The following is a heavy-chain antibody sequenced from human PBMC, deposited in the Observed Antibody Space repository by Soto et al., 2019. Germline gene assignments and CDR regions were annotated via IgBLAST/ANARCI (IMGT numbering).Heavy chain of an antibody. CDR3: ASGIVVVPAAPDAFDI. CDR1: GFTFSDYY. V-gene: IGHV3-11*01. CDR2: ISSSGSTI. J-gene: IGHJ3*02. D-gene: IGHD2-2*01. Sequence: GGSLRLSCAASGFTFSDYYMSWIRQAPGKGLEWVSYISSSGSTIYYADSVKGRFTISRDNAKNSLYLQMNSLRAEDTAVYYYASGIVVVPAAPDAFDIWGQGTMVTVSS.